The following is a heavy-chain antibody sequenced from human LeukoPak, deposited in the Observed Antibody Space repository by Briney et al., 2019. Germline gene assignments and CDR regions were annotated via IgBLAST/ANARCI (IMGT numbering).Heavy chain of an antibody. CDR2: ISGRGRNT. CDR3: AKDYSKTSYYGSGTYYRPNWFDP. D-gene: IGHD3-10*01. J-gene: IGHJ5*02. CDR1: GFTFSSYG. Sequence: GGSLRLSCEGSGFTFSSYGLSWVRQAPGKGLEWVSVISGRGRNTDYADSVKGRFTISRDNSKNTLYLQMNSLRAEDTAVYYCAKDYSKTSYYGSGTYYRPNWFDPWGQGTLVTVSS. V-gene: IGHV3-23*01.